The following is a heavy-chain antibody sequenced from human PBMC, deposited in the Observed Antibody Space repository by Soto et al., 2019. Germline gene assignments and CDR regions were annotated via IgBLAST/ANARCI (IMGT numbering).Heavy chain of an antibody. V-gene: IGHV3-23*01. J-gene: IGHJ3*02. Sequence: EVQLLESGEGLVQPGGSVRLSCAASGFTFSNYAMSWVRQAPGKGLEWVSVISDSGGSTHYADSVKGRFTISRDNPKNTLYLQTNSLRAEDTAVYHCAKSTGWYDAFDMWGQGTMVTVSS. CDR2: ISDSGGST. CDR1: GFTFSNYA. CDR3: AKSTGWYDAFDM. D-gene: IGHD6-19*01.